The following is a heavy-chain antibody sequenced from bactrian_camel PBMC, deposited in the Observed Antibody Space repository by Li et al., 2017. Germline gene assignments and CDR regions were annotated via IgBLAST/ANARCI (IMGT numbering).Heavy chain of an antibody. J-gene: IGHJ4*01. CDR3: AARSGPGGRSYWDYPWEYNY. D-gene: IGHD2*01. V-gene: IGHV3S42*01. CDR2: IDRDATT. Sequence: VQLVESGGGSVQAGGSLRLSCEVSGYTVSRYCVGWFRQAPGKEREGVAGIDRDATTSYADSVKGRFTISKDDAKNTLYLQMNSLKPEDTAMYYCAARSGPGGRSYWDYPWEYNYWGQGTQVTVS. CDR1: GYTVSRYC.